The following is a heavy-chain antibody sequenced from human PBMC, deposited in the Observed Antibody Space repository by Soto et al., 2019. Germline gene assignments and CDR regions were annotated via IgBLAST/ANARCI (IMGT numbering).Heavy chain of an antibody. Sequence: ASVKVSCKASGYTFTSYGISWVRQAPGQGLEWMGWISAYNGNTNYAQKLQGRVTMTTDTSTSTAYMELRSLRSDDTAVYYCARDAGAAGIGPNDYWGQGTLVTVSS. V-gene: IGHV1-18*04. CDR2: ISAYNGNT. CDR3: ARDAGAAGIGPNDY. CDR1: GYTFTSYG. D-gene: IGHD1-20*01. J-gene: IGHJ4*02.